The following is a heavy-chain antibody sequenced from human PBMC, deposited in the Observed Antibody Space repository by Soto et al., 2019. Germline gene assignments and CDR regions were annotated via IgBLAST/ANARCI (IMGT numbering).Heavy chain of an antibody. CDR3: ARILYDSGDYYRWFDP. V-gene: IGHV2-26*01. D-gene: IGHD3-22*01. CDR1: GFSLSNVRMG. J-gene: IGHJ5*02. Sequence: QVTLKESGPVLVKSTETLTLTCTVSGFSLSNVRMGVSWIRQPPGKALEWLAHIFSNDEKSYSTSLKSRLTISKDTSKSQVVLTMTNMDPVDTDTYYCARILYDSGDYYRWFDPWGQGTLVTVSS. CDR2: IFSNDEK.